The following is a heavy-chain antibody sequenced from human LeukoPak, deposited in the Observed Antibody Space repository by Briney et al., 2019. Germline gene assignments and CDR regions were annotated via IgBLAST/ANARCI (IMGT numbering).Heavy chain of an antibody. J-gene: IGHJ6*03. Sequence: SQTLSLTCTVSGGSISSGDYYWSWIRQPPGKGLEWIGYIYYSGSTYYNPSLKSRVTISVDTSKNQFSLKLSSVTAADTAVYYCARHFHYDFWSGYYRQNRQNRDHYYYMDVWGKGTTVTVSS. V-gene: IGHV4-30-4*08. CDR1: GGSISSGDYY. CDR2: IYYSGST. CDR3: ARHFHYDFWSGYYRQNRQNRDHYYYMDV. D-gene: IGHD3-3*01.